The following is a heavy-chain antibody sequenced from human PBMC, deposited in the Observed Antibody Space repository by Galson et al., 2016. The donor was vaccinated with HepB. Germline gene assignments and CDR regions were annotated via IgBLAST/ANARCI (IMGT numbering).Heavy chain of an antibody. CDR2: VSTYNGNT. D-gene: IGHD2-15*01. CDR1: SYMFSSYG. CDR3: AREHRCCSGANCQPPYDGMDV. Sequence: SVKVSCKASSYMFSSYGISWVRQAPGQGLEWMGWVSTYNGNTNFARKLQDRVTMATDISTSTVYVELRSLRSDDTAVYYCAREHRCCSGANCQPPYDGMDVWGPGTTVTVSS. J-gene: IGHJ6*02. V-gene: IGHV1-18*01.